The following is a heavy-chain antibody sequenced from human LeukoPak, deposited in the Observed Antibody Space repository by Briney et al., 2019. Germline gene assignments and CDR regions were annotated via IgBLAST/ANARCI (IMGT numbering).Heavy chain of an antibody. Sequence: SETLYLTCTVSGGSISSYYWSWIRQPPGKGLEWIGYIYTSRSTNYNPSLKSRVTISVDTSKYQFSLKLSSVTAADTDVYYCARLGLYYDFGSGYLGYNWFDPWGQGTLVTVSS. CDR2: IYTSRST. CDR1: GGSISSYY. V-gene: IGHV4-4*09. J-gene: IGHJ5*02. CDR3: ARLGLYYDFGSGYLGYNWFDP. D-gene: IGHD3-3*01.